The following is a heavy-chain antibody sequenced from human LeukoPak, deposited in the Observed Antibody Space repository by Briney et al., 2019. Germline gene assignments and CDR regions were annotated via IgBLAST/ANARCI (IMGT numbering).Heavy chain of an antibody. V-gene: IGHV3-23*01. CDR2: ISGSGGST. Sequence: GGSLRLSCAASGFTFSDYSFTWTRQAPGKGLEWVSAISGSGGSTYYADSVKGRFTISRDNSKNTLYLQMNSLRAEDTAVYYCAKDGYSSSWYYFDYWGQGTLVTVSS. CDR1: GFTFSDYS. D-gene: IGHD6-13*01. J-gene: IGHJ4*02. CDR3: AKDGYSSSWYYFDY.